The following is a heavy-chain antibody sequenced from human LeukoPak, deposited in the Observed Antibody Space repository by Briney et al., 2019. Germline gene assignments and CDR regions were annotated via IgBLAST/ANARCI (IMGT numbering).Heavy chain of an antibody. CDR1: GFTFSSYA. D-gene: IGHD1-26*01. CDR2: ISGSGGNT. J-gene: IGHJ4*02. CDR3: ANVEWPLDY. Sequence: GGSLRLSCAASGFTFSSYAMSWVHQAPGKGLEWVSAISGSGGNTYYADSVKGRFTLSRDNSKNTLYLQVNSLRAEDTAVYYCANVEWPLDYWGQGTLVTVSS. V-gene: IGHV3-23*01.